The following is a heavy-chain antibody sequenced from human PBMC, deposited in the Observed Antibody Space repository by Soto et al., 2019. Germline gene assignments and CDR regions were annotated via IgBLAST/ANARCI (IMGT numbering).Heavy chain of an antibody. CDR2: INPSGST. J-gene: IGHJ5*02. Sequence: QVQLVQSGAEVKKPGASVKVSCKASGYTFTSDYMHWVRQAPGQGLEWMGIINPSGSTTYAQKFQGRVTMTRDTSTSTAYMELRSLRSDDTAVYYCARDLPYCSGGSCYRFDPWGQGTLVTVSS. V-gene: IGHV1-46*01. D-gene: IGHD2-15*01. CDR1: GYTFTSDY. CDR3: ARDLPYCSGGSCYRFDP.